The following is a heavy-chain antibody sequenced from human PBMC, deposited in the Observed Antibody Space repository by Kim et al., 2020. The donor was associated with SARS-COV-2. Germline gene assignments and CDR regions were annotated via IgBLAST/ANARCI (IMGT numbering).Heavy chain of an antibody. CDR3: ARASKLNPPRRGYSYGIFDY. V-gene: IGHV4-34*01. CDR2: INHSGST. CDR1: GGSFSGYY. D-gene: IGHD5-18*01. Sequence: SETLSLTCAVYGGSFSGYYWSWIRQPPGKGLEWIGEINHSGSTNYNPSLKSRVTISVDTSKNQFSLKLSSVTAADTAVYYCARASKLNPPRRGYSYGIFDYWGQGTLVTVSS. J-gene: IGHJ4*02.